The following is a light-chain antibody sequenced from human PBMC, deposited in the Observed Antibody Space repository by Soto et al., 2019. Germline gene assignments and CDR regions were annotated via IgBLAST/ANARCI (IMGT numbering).Light chain of an antibody. CDR1: QSISSW. J-gene: IGKJ1*01. CDR2: DAS. V-gene: IGKV1-5*01. CDR3: QQYYSFPT. Sequence: DIHITYYPCTLASSLVDRVTITCRASQSISSWLAWYQQKPAKAPNLLIYDASTLESGVPSRFSGSGSGTEFTLTISSLQSEDVAVYYCQQYYSFPTFGQGTKVDIK.